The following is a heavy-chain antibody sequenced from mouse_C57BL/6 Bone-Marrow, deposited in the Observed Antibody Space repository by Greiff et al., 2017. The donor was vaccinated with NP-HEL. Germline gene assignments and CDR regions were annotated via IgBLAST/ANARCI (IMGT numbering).Heavy chain of an antibody. CDR1: GFTFSDYY. J-gene: IGHJ1*03. D-gene: IGHD1-1*01. V-gene: IGHV5-12*01. CDR2: ISNGGGST. CDR3: ARHGTWYFDV. Sequence: EVKVEESGGGLVQPGGSLKLSCAASGFTFSDYYMYWVRQTPEKRLEWVAYISNGGGSTYYPDTVKGRFTISRDNAKNTLYLQMSRLKSEDTAMYYCARHGTWYFDVWGTGTTVTVSS.